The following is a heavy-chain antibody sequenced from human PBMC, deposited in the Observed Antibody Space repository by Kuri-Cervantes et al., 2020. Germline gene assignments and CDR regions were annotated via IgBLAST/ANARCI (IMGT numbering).Heavy chain of an antibody. CDR1: GFTFDDYA. CDR2: ITSNSNTM. D-gene: IGHD1-20*01. J-gene: IGHJ6*04. V-gene: IGHV3-9*01. CDR3: ARGGFSHNLDV. Sequence: SLKISCAASGFTFDDYAIHWVRQVPGKGLEWVSGITSNSNTMTYVDSVKGRFTISRDNAKDTLSLQMNSLRAEDTAIYYCARGGFSHNLDVWGRGTTVTVSS.